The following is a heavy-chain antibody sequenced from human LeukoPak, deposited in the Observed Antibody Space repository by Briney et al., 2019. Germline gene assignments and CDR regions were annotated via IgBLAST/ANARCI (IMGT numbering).Heavy chain of an antibody. V-gene: IGHV4-30-2*01. CDR1: GASISSGGYS. J-gene: IGHJ6*02. CDR2: ISHSGST. Sequence: SETLSLTCAVSGASISSGGYSWSWIRQPPGKGLEWIGYISHSGSTYFNPSLKSRVTISLDRSKNQFSLKLNSATAADTAVYYCARGRDSSSWYLRGMDVWGQGITVTVSS. CDR3: ARGRDSSSWYLRGMDV. D-gene: IGHD6-13*01.